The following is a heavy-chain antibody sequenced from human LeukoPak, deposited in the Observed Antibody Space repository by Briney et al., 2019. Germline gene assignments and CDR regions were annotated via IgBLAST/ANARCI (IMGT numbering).Heavy chain of an antibody. Sequence: PSETLSLTCAVSGGSISSYYWSWIRQPPGKGLEWIGYIYYSGSTNYNPSLKSRVTISVDTSKNQFSLNLSSVTAADTAVYYCASYGSGSYFFEYWGQGTLVTVSS. J-gene: IGHJ4*02. V-gene: IGHV4-59*01. CDR2: IYYSGST. CDR1: GGSISSYY. CDR3: ASYGSGSYFFEY. D-gene: IGHD3-10*01.